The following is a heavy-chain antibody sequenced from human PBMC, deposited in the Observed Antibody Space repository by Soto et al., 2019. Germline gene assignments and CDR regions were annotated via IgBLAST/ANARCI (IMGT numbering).Heavy chain of an antibody. CDR2: INHTGGT. D-gene: IGHD3-3*01. J-gene: IGHJ5*02. V-gene: IGHV4-34*10. CDR3: ATRITVFGVLSPPFDP. Sequence: SETLSLTCAVYGGSVNGYYWNWLRQPPGKGLEWIGEINHTGGTHYTPSLTSRVNMPVDTSKNQFYQRLRSVTAADTAIYYCATRITVFGVLSPPFDPWGQGTQVTVSS. CDR1: GGSVNGYY.